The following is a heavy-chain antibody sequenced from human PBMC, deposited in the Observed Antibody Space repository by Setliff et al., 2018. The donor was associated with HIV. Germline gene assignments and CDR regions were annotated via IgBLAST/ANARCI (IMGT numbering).Heavy chain of an antibody. J-gene: IGHJ6*02. D-gene: IGHD3-10*01. CDR3: ARRGDYYYYYAMDF. CDR2: ISSSSSTV. CDR1: DFSFSRYD. Sequence: RGGSLRLSCAASDFSFSRYDMNWVRQAPGKGLECVSYISSSSSTVYYADSVKGRFTISRDNAKNSLYLQMNSLRARDTAVYYCARRGDYYYYYAMDFWGQGTTVTVSS. V-gene: IGHV3-48*01.